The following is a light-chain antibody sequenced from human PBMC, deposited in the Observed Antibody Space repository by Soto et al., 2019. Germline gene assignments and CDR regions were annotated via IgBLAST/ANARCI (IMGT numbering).Light chain of an antibody. CDR2: GAS. CDR1: QSVSSN. V-gene: IGKV3-15*01. CDR3: QHYNNWPLT. Sequence: EILMTQSPATLSVSPGERASLSCRASQSVSSNLAWYQQNPGQAPRLLIYGASARAIGIPARFSGSGSGTEFTLTISSLQSEDFAVYYCQHYNNWPLTFGQGTKVDIK. J-gene: IGKJ1*01.